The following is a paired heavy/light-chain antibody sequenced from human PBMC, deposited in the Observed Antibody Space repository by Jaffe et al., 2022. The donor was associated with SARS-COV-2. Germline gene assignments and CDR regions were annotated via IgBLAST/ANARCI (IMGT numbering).Light chain of an antibody. CDR2: EAS. CDR3: LQYQDAPWA. V-gene: IGKV1-5*03. CDR1: QSISRW. Sequence: DIQMTQSPSTLSATVGDRVTITCRASQSISRWLAWYQQKPGEAPKFLIYEASSLEGGVPSRFSGSGSGTEFTLTISSLQPDDFATYYCLQYQDAPWAFGQGTKVEIK. J-gene: IGKJ1*01.
Heavy chain of an antibody. V-gene: IGHV3-23*01. J-gene: IGHJ6*02. D-gene: IGHD1-7*01. CDR1: GFSSSTYA. CDR2: ISGGTK. CDR3: AKVKGTAFPLKGLDV. Sequence: EVQLLESGGGLVQPGGSLRLSCAASGFSSSTYAICWVRQAPGKGLEWLSKISGGTKYYADFVKGRITVSRDDSKNMVYLHINSLRADDTAVYYCAKVKGTAFPLKGLDVWGQGTTVTVSS.